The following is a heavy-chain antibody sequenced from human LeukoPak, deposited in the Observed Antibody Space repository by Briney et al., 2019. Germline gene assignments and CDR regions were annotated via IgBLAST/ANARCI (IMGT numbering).Heavy chain of an antibody. J-gene: IGHJ4*02. CDR1: GYTFTSYD. D-gene: IGHD3-22*01. CDR3: ARSPYYSDSSGYPQEFDY. Sequence: ASVKVSCKASGYTFTSYDINWVRQATGQGLEWMGWTNPNGGNTGYAQKFQGGVTMTRNTTISTAYIELSSLRPEDTAVYYCARSPYYSDSSGYPQEFDYWGQGTLVTVSS. CDR2: TNPNGGNT. V-gene: IGHV1-8*01.